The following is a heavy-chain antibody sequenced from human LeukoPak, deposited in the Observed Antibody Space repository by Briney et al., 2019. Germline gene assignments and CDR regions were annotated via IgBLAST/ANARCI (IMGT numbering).Heavy chain of an antibody. CDR3: ARDSDYDFWSGLSHAFDI. CDR2: INPSGGST. D-gene: IGHD3-3*01. J-gene: IGHJ3*02. V-gene: IGHV1-46*01. Sequence: ASVKVSCKASGYTFTSYYMHWVRQAPGQGLEWMGIINPSGGSTSYAQKFQGRVTMTRDMSTSTVYMELSSLRSEDTAVYYCARDSDYDFWSGLSHAFDIWGQGTMVTVSS. CDR1: GYTFTSYY.